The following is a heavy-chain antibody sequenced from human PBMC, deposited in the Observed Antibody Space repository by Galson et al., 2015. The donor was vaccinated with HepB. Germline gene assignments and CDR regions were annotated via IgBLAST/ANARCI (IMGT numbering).Heavy chain of an antibody. CDR1: GYSFTSYW. J-gene: IGHJ4*02. Sequence: QSGAEVKKPGESLKISCTASGYSFTSYWIAWVRQMPGKGLEWMGIIYPGDSDTRYSPSFQGQVTMSADKSTDTAYLQWSRLKASDPAMSYCARSGPRELEYWGQGTLVTVSS. CDR3: ARSGPRELEY. CDR2: IYPGDSDT. V-gene: IGHV5-51*01. D-gene: IGHD5-12*01.